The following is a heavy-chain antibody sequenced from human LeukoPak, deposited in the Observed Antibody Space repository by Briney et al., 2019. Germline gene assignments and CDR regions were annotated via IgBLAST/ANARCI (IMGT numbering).Heavy chain of an antibody. J-gene: IGHJ4*02. V-gene: IGHV3-21*01. Sequence: GGSLRLSCAASGFTFSSYSMNWVRQAPGKGLEWVSSISSSSSYIYYADSVKGRFTISRDNAKNSLYLQMNSLRAEDTAVYYCARVIPSIKEIDYWGQGTLVTVSS. CDR3: ARVIPSIKEIDY. D-gene: IGHD2/OR15-2a*01. CDR2: ISSSSSYI. CDR1: GFTFSSYS.